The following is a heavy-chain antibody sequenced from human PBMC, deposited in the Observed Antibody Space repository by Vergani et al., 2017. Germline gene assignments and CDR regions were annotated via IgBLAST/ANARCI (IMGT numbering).Heavy chain of an antibody. J-gene: IGHJ6*02. CDR1: GGTFSSYA. CDR3: ARDLVWASSTLYYGMDV. CDR2: IIPILGIA. D-gene: IGHD2-2*01. Sequence: QVQLVQSGAEVKKPGSSVKVSCKASGGTFSSYAISWVRQAPGQGLEWMGRIIPILGIANYAQKFQGRVTITADKSTRTAYMGLGSLRSEDTAVYYCARDLVWASSTLYYGMDVWGQGTTVTVSS. V-gene: IGHV1-69*04.